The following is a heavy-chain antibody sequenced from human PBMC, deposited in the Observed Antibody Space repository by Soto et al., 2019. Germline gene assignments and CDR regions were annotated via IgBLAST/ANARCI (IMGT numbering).Heavy chain of an antibody. Sequence: HVQLVESGGGVVQPGRSLRLSCAASGFTFSGYALHWVRQAPGKGLEWVAVIWHDGTNKYYVDSVKGRFTISRDNSKNTLYLQMNRLRAEDTAVYYCARDRAFSSSWYVNYYGMDVWGQGTTVTVSS. D-gene: IGHD6-13*01. CDR1: GFTFSGYA. J-gene: IGHJ6*02. V-gene: IGHV3-33*01. CDR2: IWHDGTNK. CDR3: ARDRAFSSSWYVNYYGMDV.